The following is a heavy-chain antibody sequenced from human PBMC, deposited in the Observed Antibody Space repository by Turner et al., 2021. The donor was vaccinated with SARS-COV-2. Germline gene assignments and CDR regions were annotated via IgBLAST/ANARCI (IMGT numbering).Heavy chain of an antibody. Sequence: QVQLVQSGAEVKKPGSSVRVSCQASAGTRSSYTISWVRQAPGQGLEWMGRIIPILGITNYAQKFQGRVTITADKSTSTAYMDLNSLRSEDTAVYYCASRWFGELPFYYWGQGTLVTVSS. CDR3: ASRWFGELPFYY. CDR1: AGTRSSYT. V-gene: IGHV1-69*02. CDR2: IIPILGIT. D-gene: IGHD3-10*01. J-gene: IGHJ4*02.